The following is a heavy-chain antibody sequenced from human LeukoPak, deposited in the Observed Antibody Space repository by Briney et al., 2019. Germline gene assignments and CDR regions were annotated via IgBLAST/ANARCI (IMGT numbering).Heavy chain of an antibody. CDR3: AREGFHAPMDV. Sequence: PSQTLSLTSTVSGGSISSGGYYWSWIRQHPGKGLEWIGYIYYSGSTYYNPSLKSRVTISVDTSKNQFSLKLSSVTAADTAVYYCAREGFHAPMDVWGQGTTVTVSS. CDR2: IYYSGST. J-gene: IGHJ6*02. CDR1: GGSISSGGYY. V-gene: IGHV4-31*03. D-gene: IGHD2-15*01.